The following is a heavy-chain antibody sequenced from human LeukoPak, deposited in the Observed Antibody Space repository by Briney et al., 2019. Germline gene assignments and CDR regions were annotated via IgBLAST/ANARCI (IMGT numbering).Heavy chain of an antibody. J-gene: IGHJ4*02. V-gene: IGHV4-39*07. CDR1: GGSISSSSYY. CDR2: IYYSGST. D-gene: IGHD3-3*01. Sequence: SETLSLTCTVSGGSISSSSYYWGWIRQPPGKGLEWIGSIYYSGSTYYNPSLKSRVTISVDRSKNQFSLKLSSVTAADTAVYYCARERVVTFHLDYWGQGTLVTVSS. CDR3: ARERVVTFHLDY.